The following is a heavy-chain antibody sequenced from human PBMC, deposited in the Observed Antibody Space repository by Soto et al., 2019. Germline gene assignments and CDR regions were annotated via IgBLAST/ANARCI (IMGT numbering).Heavy chain of an antibody. Sequence: SENLSLPCTVSSGFLQRGSYYLGLIRQPPGKGLEWIGSVYYSGTTCYNPSLRGRVTTSIDTSKNQFSLRLSSVTAADTAVYYCATLPPRIVVSLLPIPTWGQGILVTVSS. CDR3: ATLPPRIVVSLLPIPT. CDR2: VYYSGTT. J-gene: IGHJ5*02. D-gene: IGHD2-21*01. CDR1: SGFLQRGSYY. V-gene: IGHV4-39*01.